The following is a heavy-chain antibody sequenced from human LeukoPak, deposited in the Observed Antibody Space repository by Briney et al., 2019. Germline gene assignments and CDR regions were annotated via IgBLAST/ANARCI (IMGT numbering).Heavy chain of an antibody. V-gene: IGHV1-69*06. J-gene: IGHJ4*02. D-gene: IGHD5-18*01. CDR1: GGSFGNYG. CDR2: VIPIFSTS. CDR3: ARLDYIAMIPFHN. Sequence: SVKVSCKASGGSFGNYGITWVRQAPGQGLEWVGGVIPIFSTSNYAPKFQARVTITADRSTSTAYMELSSLRSEDTAVYYCARLDYIAMIPFHNWGQGTLVTVSS.